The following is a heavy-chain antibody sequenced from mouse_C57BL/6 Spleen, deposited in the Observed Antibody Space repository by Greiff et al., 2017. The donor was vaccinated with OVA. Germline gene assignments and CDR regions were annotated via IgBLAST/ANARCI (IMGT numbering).Heavy chain of an antibody. D-gene: IGHD2-4*01. J-gene: IGHJ3*01. CDR1: GYSITSGYD. V-gene: IGHV3-1*01. CDR2: ISYSGST. Sequence: EVMLVESGPGMVKPSQSLSLTCTVTGYSITSGYDWHWIRHFPGNKLEWMGYISYSGSTNYNPSLKSRISITHDTSKHHFFLKLNSVTTEDTATYYCARGDYDYDGGFAYWGQGTLVTVSA. CDR3: ARGDYDYDGGFAY.